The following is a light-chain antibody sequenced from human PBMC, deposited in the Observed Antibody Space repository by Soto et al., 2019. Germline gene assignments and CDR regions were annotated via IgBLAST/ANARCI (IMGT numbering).Light chain of an antibody. CDR1: QSVRSRY. J-gene: IGKJ4*01. CDR3: QQYGSSPLT. Sequence: EIVLTQSPGTLSLSPGERATLSCRASQSVRSRYLVWYQQKPGQAPRLLIYGASSRATGIPDRFSGSGSGTDFTLTISRLEPEDFAVYYCQQYGSSPLTFGGGTKVEIK. V-gene: IGKV3-20*01. CDR2: GAS.